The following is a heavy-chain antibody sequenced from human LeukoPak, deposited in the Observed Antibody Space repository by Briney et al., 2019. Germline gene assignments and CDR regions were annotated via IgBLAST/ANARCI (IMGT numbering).Heavy chain of an antibody. J-gene: IGHJ6*02. V-gene: IGHV1-46*01. CDR2: INPSGGST. Sequence: ASVKVSCKASGYTFTSYYMHWVRQAPGQGLEWMGIINPSGGSTSYAQKFQGRVTMTRDTSTSTVYMELSSLKSEDTAVYYCARAKQQLAVDYYYYGMDVWGQGTTVTVSS. CDR3: ARAKQQLAVDYYYYGMDV. D-gene: IGHD6-13*01. CDR1: GYTFTSYY.